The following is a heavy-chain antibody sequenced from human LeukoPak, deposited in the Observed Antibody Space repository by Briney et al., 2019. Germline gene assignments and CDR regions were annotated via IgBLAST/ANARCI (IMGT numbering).Heavy chain of an antibody. CDR3: AREGYEDAFDI. J-gene: IGHJ3*02. D-gene: IGHD3-3*01. V-gene: IGHV3-9*01. CDR2: ISWNSGSI. CDR1: GFTFDDYA. Sequence: PGRSLRLSCAASGFTFDDYAMHWVRQAPGKGLEWVSGISWNSGSIGYADSVKGRFTISRDNAKNSLYLQMNSLRDEDTALYYCAREGYEDAFDIWGQGTMVTVSS.